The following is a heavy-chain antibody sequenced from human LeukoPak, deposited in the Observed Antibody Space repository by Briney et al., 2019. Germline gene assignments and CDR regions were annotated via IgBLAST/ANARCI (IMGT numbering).Heavy chain of an antibody. CDR1: GFTFSSYW. CDR3: ARGVYALDI. V-gene: IGHV3-7*03. J-gene: IGHJ3*02. Sequence: GGSLRLSCAASGFTFSSYWMTWVRQAPGKGLEWVANINEDGSEMYHVDSVKGRFTISSDNTKNSLFLQMNSLRAEDTAVYYCARGVYALDIWGQGTMVTVSS. CDR2: INEDGSEM.